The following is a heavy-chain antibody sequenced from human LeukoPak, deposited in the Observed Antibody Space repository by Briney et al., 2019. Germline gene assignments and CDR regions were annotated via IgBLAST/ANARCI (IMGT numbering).Heavy chain of an antibody. CDR2: ISAYNGNT. J-gene: IGHJ3*02. D-gene: IGHD1-26*01. Sequence: ASVKVSCKASGYTFTRYGISWVRQAPGQGLECMGWISAYNGNTNYAQKLQGRVTMTTDTSTSTAYMELRSLRSDDTAVYYCARVGVGWELLLRAFDIWGQGTMVTVSS. CDR3: ARVGVGWELLLRAFDI. V-gene: IGHV1-18*01. CDR1: GYTFTRYG.